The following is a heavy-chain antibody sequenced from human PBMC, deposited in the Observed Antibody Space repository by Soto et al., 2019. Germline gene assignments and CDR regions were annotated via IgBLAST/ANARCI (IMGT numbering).Heavy chain of an antibody. CDR3: ARTSSGYFLFDY. V-gene: IGHV4-39*01. CDR2: IYYSGST. CDR1: GGSISSSSYY. J-gene: IGHJ4*02. D-gene: IGHD3-22*01. Sequence: SETLSLTCTVSGGSISSSSYYWGWIRQPPGKGLEWIGRIYYSGSTYYNPSLKSRVTISVDTSKNQLSLKLSPVTAADTAVYYCARTSSGYFLFDYWGQGTLVTVSS.